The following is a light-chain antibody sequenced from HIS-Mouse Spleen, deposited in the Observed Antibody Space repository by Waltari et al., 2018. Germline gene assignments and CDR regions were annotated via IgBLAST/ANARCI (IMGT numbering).Light chain of an antibody. CDR1: QGISSY. J-gene: IGKJ1*01. V-gene: IGKV1D-8*02. CDR3: QQYYSFPRT. Sequence: AIWMAPSPSLLCSPTGDRVSISCWISQGISSYLAWYKQKPGKAPELLIYAASTLQSGVPSRFSGSGSGTDFTLTISCLQSEDFATYYCQQYYSFPRTFGQGTKVEIK. CDR2: AAS.